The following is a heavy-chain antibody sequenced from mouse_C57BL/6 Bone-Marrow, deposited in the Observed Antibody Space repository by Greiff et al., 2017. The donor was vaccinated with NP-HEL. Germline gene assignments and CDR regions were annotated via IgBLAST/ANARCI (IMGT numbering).Heavy chain of an antibody. CDR3: ARLEVTTYYAMDY. CDR2: ISSGSSTI. Sequence: EVQRVESGGGLVKPGGSLKLSCAASGFTFSDYGMHWVRQAPEKGLEWVAYISSGSSTIYYADTVKGRFTISRDNAKNTLFLQMTSLRSEDTAMYYCARLEVTTYYAMDYWGQGTSVTVSS. D-gene: IGHD2-2*01. CDR1: GFTFSDYG. J-gene: IGHJ4*01. V-gene: IGHV5-17*01.